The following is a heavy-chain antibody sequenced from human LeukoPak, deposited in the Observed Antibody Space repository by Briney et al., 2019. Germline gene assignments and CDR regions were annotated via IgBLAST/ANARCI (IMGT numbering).Heavy chain of an antibody. CDR1: GGSISSYY. CDR2: INHSGST. J-gene: IGHJ4*02. V-gene: IGHV4-34*01. CDR3: ARGRAHCSSTSCYAYYFDY. Sequence: SETLSLTCTVSGGSISSYYWSWIRQPPGKGLEWIGEINHSGSTNYNPSLKSRVTISVDTSKNQFSLKLSSVTAADTAVYYCARGRAHCSSTSCYAYYFDYWGQGTLVTVSS. D-gene: IGHD2-2*01.